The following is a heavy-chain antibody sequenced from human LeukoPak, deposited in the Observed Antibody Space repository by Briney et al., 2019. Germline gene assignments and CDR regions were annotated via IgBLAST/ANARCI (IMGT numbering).Heavy chain of an antibody. J-gene: IGHJ4*02. CDR2: IGGSGDST. CDR1: GFTFSSYI. Sequence: GGSLRLSCAASGFTFSSYIMSWVRQAPGKGLEWVSLIGGSGDSTYYADSVKGRFTISRDNAKNSLYLQMNSLRAEDTAVYYCARGGYDRSGYSFDYWGQGNLVTVSS. D-gene: IGHD3-22*01. CDR3: ARGGYDRSGYSFDY. V-gene: IGHV3-23*01.